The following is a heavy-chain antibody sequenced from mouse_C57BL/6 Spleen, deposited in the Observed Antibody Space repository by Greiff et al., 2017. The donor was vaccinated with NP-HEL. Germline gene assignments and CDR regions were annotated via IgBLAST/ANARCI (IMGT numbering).Heavy chain of an antibody. CDR1: GYTFTSYG. V-gene: IGHV1-81*01. CDR2: ISPRSGNT. D-gene: IGHD1-1*01. CDR3: ARGGSSRYFDV. Sequence: QVQLQQSGAELARPGASVKLSCKASGYTFTSYGISWVKQRTGQGLEWIGEISPRSGNTYYNEKFKGKAKLTADKSSSTAYMELRSLTSEDSAVYFCARGGSSRYFDVWGTGTTVTVSS. J-gene: IGHJ1*03.